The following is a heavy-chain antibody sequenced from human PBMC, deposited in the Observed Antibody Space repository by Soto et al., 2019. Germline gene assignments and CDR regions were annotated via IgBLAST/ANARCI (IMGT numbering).Heavy chain of an antibody. D-gene: IGHD3-22*01. CDR2: IIPMLDSA. V-gene: IGHV1-69*12. Sequence: QVQLVQSGAEVKKPGSSVKVSCKASGGTFDNYAITWVRQAPGQGLEWMAGIIPMLDSANYAEKFQDRVKITADDSTSTAYMEVSSLRSEDTDVYYCATTYHDDSGGKTYFYDGMDVWGQGTTVTVSS. CDR3: ATTYHDDSGGKTYFYDGMDV. J-gene: IGHJ6*02. CDR1: GGTFDNYA.